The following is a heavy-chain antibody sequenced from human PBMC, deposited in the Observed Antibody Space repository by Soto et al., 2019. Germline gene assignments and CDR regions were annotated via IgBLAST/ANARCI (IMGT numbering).Heavy chain of an antibody. CDR2: IKSKTDGGTT. CDR3: TTDSRITGTTNGMDV. V-gene: IGHV3-15*07. J-gene: IGHJ6*02. D-gene: IGHD1-7*01. CDR1: GFTFSNAW. Sequence: GGSLRLSCAASGFTFSNAWMNWVRQAPGKGLEWVGRIKSKTDGGTTDYAAPVKGRFTISRDDSKNTLYLQINSLKTEDTAVYYCTTDSRITGTTNGMDVWGQGTTVTVSS.